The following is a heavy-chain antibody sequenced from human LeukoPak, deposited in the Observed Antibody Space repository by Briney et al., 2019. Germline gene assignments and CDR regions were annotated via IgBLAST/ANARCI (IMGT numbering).Heavy chain of an antibody. Sequence: SETLSLTCTVSGGSISSYYWSWIRQPPGKGLEWIGYIYYSGSTNYNPSLKSRVTISVDTSKNQFSLKPSSVTAADTAVYYCARRLGLWYFDLWGRGTLVTVSS. J-gene: IGHJ2*01. CDR1: GGSISSYY. V-gene: IGHV4-59*08. CDR2: IYYSGST. CDR3: ARRLGLWYFDL. D-gene: IGHD3-9*01.